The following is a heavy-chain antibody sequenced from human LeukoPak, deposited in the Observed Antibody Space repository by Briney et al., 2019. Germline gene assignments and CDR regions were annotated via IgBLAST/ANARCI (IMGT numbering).Heavy chain of an antibody. V-gene: IGHV4-39*01. D-gene: IGHD1-7*01. CDR3: ARHPFRNYAPEVDY. CDR1: GGSISSGSYY. CDR2: IYYSGST. Sequence: SETLSLTCTVSGGSISSGSYYWGWIRQPPGKGLEWIGSIYYSGSTYYNPSLKSRVTISVDTSKNQFSLKLSSMTAADTAVYYCARHPFRNYAPEVDYWGQGTLVTVSS. J-gene: IGHJ4*02.